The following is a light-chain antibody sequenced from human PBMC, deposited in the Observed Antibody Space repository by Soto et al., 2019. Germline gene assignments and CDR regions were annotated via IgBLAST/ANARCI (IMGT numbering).Light chain of an antibody. V-gene: IGKV3-15*01. CDR3: QQYNKWPRT. Sequence: EIVLTQSPATLSFSPGERATLSCRASQSVSSNLAWYQQRPGQAPRLLIYGTSTRATGIPARFSGSGSGTEFTLTISSLQSEDFAVYYCQQYNKWPRTFGQGTKVDI. CDR1: QSVSSN. J-gene: IGKJ1*01. CDR2: GTS.